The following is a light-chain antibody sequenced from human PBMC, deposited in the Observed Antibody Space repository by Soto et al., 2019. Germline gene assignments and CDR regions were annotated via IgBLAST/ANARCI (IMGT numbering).Light chain of an antibody. Sequence: QSALTQPASVSESPGQSITISCTGTNNDVGNYKLVSWFQHHLGKAPKLIIYEGTKRPSGVSNRFSASQSGNTASLTISGLQAEDEADYYCYSYAGTSTWVFGGGTKLTV. CDR2: EGT. CDR1: NNDVGNYKL. J-gene: IGLJ3*02. CDR3: YSYAGTSTWV. V-gene: IGLV2-23*01.